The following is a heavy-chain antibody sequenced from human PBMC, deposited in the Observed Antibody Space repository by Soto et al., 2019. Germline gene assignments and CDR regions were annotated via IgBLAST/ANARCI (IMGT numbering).Heavy chain of an antibody. Sequence: GGSLRLSCAASGFTFSSYAMHWVRQAPGKGLEWVAVISYDGSNKYYADSVKGRFTISRDNSKNTLYLQMNSLRAEDTAVYYCARGANDFWSGYLGNYGMDVWGQGTTVTVSS. CDR2: ISYDGSNK. J-gene: IGHJ6*02. CDR1: GFTFSSYA. D-gene: IGHD3-3*01. CDR3: ARGANDFWSGYLGNYGMDV. V-gene: IGHV3-30-3*01.